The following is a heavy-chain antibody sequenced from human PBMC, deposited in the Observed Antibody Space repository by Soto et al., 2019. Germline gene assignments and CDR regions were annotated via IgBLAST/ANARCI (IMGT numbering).Heavy chain of an antibody. Sequence: ASVKVSCKASGYTFNDYFLHWVRQAPGQGLEWMGWINSNTGGTNYAQKFQGRVTMTRDTPISTAYMELSRLTSDDAAVYHCARESVVTGTHHFDYWGQGTLVTVSS. CDR1: GYTFNDYF. D-gene: IGHD1-7*01. J-gene: IGHJ4*02. CDR3: ARESVVTGTHHFDY. V-gene: IGHV1-2*02. CDR2: INSNTGGT.